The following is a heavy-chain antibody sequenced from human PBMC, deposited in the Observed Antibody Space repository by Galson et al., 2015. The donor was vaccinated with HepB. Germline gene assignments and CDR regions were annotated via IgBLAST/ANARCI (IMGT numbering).Heavy chain of an antibody. J-gene: IGHJ1*01. CDR3: ARERARRIVGATLPSEYFQH. Sequence: SVKVSCKASGYTFTSYGISWVRQAPGQGLEWMGWISAYNGNTNYAQKLQGRVTMTTDTSTSTAYMELRSLRSDDTAVYYCARERARRIVGATLPSEYFQHWGQGTLVTVSS. CDR1: GYTFTSYG. D-gene: IGHD1-26*01. CDR2: ISAYNGNT. V-gene: IGHV1-18*01.